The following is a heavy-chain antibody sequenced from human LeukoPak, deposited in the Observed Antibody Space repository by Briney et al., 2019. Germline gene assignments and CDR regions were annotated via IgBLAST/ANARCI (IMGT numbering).Heavy chain of an antibody. Sequence: SETLSLTCTVSGGSISSNYWSWIRQPPGGGLEWIGYIYYSGSTNYNPSLKRRVTISLDTSKSQFSLKLRSVTAADTAVYYCARSGLDSRYYFGMDVWGQGTTVTVSS. CDR1: GGSISSNY. CDR2: IYYSGST. D-gene: IGHD5-12*01. J-gene: IGHJ6*02. CDR3: ARSGLDSRYYFGMDV. V-gene: IGHV4-59*01.